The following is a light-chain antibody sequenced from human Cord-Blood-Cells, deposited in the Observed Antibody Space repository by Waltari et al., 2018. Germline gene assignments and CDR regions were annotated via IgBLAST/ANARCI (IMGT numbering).Light chain of an antibody. Sequence: EIVLTQSPATLSCSPEERATLSCRASQSVSSFLAWYQQKPGQVPRLLIYDASNRATGIPARFSGSGSGTDFTLTISSLEPEDFAVYYCQQRSNWPWTFGQGTKVEIK. J-gene: IGKJ1*01. V-gene: IGKV3-11*01. CDR2: DAS. CDR3: QQRSNWPWT. CDR1: QSVSSF.